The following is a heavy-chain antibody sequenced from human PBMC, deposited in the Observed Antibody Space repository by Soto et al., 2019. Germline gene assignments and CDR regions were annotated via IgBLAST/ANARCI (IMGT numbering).Heavy chain of an antibody. V-gene: IGHV4-59*01. J-gene: IGHJ6*02. D-gene: IGHD3-3*01. Sequence: SETLSLTCTVSGGSISSYYWSWIRQPPGKGLEWIGYIYYSGSTNYNPSLKSRVTISVDTSKNQFSLKLSSVTAADTAVYYCAKDRGSPIFGVVDVLKFYYQDMDVWGHGTTVTVS. CDR3: AKDRGSPIFGVVDVLKFYYQDMDV. CDR2: IYYSGST. CDR1: GGSISSYY.